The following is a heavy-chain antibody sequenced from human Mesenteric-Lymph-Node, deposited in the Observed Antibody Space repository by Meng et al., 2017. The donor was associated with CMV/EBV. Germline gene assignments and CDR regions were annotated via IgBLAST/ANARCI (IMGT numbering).Heavy chain of an antibody. Sequence: SGYTLKDFVMHWVRQAPGKGLEWVCVITFDGGVTFYTESVQGRFTISGDTSKDTLFLHMNSLRAEDTALYYCAAYGSMVDSYYFDYWGQGTLVTVSS. CDR3: AAYGSMVDSYYFDY. D-gene: IGHD4/OR15-4a*01. V-gene: IGHV3-43D*04. J-gene: IGHJ4*02. CDR2: ITFDGGVT. CDR1: GYTLKDFV.